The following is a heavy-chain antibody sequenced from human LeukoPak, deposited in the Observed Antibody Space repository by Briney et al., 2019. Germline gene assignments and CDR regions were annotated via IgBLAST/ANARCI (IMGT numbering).Heavy chain of an antibody. CDR1: GGAFSGYY. D-gene: IGHD3-10*01. V-gene: IGHV4-59*10. CDR3: AGYNYGYFDY. Sequence: TSETLSLTCAVYGGAFSGYYWNWIRQPAGKGLEWIGRIYSSGSTNYNPSLKSRVTMSVDTSKNQFSLKVRSVTAADTAVYYCAGYNYGYFDYWGQGTLVTVSS. J-gene: IGHJ4*02. CDR2: IYSSGST.